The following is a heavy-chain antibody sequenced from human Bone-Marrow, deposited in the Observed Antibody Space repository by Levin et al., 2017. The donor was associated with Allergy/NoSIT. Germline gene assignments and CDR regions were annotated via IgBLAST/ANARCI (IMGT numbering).Heavy chain of an antibody. Sequence: GGSLRLSCTASGFTFSNYWMGWVRQAPGEGLQWVANIKTDGSAMDYVDSVKGRFTISRDNAKNSLYLQMDSLRAEDTAVYYCTKDHYYDQYWGQGTLVIVAS. V-gene: IGHV3-7*01. J-gene: IGHJ4*02. CDR3: TKDHYYDQY. CDR2: IKTDGSAM. D-gene: IGHD3-22*01. CDR1: GFTFSNYW.